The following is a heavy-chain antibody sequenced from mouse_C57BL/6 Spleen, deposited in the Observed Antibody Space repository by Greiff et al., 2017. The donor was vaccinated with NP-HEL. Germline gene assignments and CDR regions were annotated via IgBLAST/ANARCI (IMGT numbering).Heavy chain of an antibody. V-gene: IGHV5-6*01. CDR2: ISSGGSYT. Sequence: EVKLMESGGDLVKPGGSLKLSCAASGFTFSSYGMSWVRQTPDKRLEWVATISSGGSYTYYPDSVKGRFTISRDNAKNTLYLQMSSLKSEDTAMYYCARHDGYLPYYAMDYWGQGTSVTVSS. J-gene: IGHJ4*01. CDR1: GFTFSSYG. D-gene: IGHD2-3*01. CDR3: ARHDGYLPYYAMDY.